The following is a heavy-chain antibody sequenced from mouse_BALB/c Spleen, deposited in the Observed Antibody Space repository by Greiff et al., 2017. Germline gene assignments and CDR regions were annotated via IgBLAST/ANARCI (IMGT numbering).Heavy chain of an antibody. CDR1: GFSLTGYG. CDR2: IWGDGST. D-gene: IGHD1-1*01. V-gene: IGHV2-6-7*01. Sequence: QVQLKESGPGLVAPSQSLSITCTVSGFSLTGYGVNWVRQPPGKGLEWLGMIWGDGSTDYNSALKSRLSISKDNSKSQVFLKMNSLQTDDTARYYCARAGSSSGDYFDYWGQGTTLTVSS. CDR3: ARAGSSSGDYFDY. J-gene: IGHJ2*01.